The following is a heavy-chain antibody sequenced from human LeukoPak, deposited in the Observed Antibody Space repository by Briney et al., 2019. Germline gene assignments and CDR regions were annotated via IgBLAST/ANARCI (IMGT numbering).Heavy chain of an antibody. D-gene: IGHD2-2*02. CDR3: ITGSDIVGVPAAIDGDY. CDR2: IKSKTDGGTT. J-gene: IGHJ4*02. Sequence: GGSLRLSCAASGFTFSNAWMSWVRQAPGKGLEWVGRIKSKTDGGTTDYAAPVKGRFTISRDDSKNTLYLQMNSLKTEDTAVYYCITGSDIVGVPAAIDGDYWGQGTLVTVSS. CDR1: GFTFSNAW. V-gene: IGHV3-15*01.